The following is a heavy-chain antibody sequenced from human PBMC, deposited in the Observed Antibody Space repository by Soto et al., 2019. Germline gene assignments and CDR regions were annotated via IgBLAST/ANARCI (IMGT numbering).Heavy chain of an antibody. D-gene: IGHD2-21*02. J-gene: IGHJ4*02. Sequence: QVQLQESGPGLVKPSQTLSLTCTVSGGSVSSGDYYWSWIRQPPGKGLEWIGYIYYSGSTYYNPSLKSRVTISEDTSKNQFSLKRSSVTAADTAVYYCARAPILGSDCYFDYWGRGTLVTVSS. V-gene: IGHV4-30-4*01. CDR3: ARAPILGSDCYFDY. CDR1: GGSVSSGDYY. CDR2: IYYSGST.